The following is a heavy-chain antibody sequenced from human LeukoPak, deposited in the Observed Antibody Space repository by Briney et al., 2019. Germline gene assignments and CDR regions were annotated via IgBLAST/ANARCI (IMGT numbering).Heavy chain of an antibody. V-gene: IGHV5-51*01. J-gene: IGHJ3*02. Sequence: GESLKISWKGSGYSFNTYWIGWVRQMPGKGLEWMGIIYPGGSDTKYSPSFQGQVTISADKSISTAYLQWSSLKASDTAMYYCARPQDFGLTGMNAFDIWGQGTMVSVSS. CDR2: IYPGGSDT. CDR3: ARPQDFGLTGMNAFDI. CDR1: GYSFNTYW. D-gene: IGHD3-10*01.